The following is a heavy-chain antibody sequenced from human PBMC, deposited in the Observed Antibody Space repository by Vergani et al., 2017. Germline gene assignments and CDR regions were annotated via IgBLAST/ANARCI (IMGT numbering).Heavy chain of an antibody. Sequence: QVQLVQSGAEVKKPGSSVKVSCKASGDTFSSYAISWVRQAPGQGLEWMGRIIPIFGTANYVQKFQDRVTITADESTSTSFMELSSLRSEDTAVYYFARERRDLAAVGSNYYYYYGMDVWGQGTTVTVSS. D-gene: IGHD6-13*01. CDR3: ARERRDLAAVGSNYYYYYGMDV. V-gene: IGHV1-69*18. CDR2: IIPIFGTA. J-gene: IGHJ6*02. CDR1: GDTFSSYA.